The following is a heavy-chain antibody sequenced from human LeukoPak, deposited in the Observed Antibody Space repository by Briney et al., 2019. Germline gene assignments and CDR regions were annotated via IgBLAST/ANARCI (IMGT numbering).Heavy chain of an antibody. J-gene: IGHJ4*02. D-gene: IGHD3-16*01. CDR3: ARVQGEGRDY. CDR1: GFTFSTYT. Sequence: GGSLRLSCAASGFTFSTYTMNWVRQAPGKGLEWVASIGGSSGFVFYADSMKGRFTISRDNAKNSLYLQMNSLRVEDTAMYYCARVQGEGRDYWGQGTLVTVSS. V-gene: IGHV3-21*01. CDR2: IGGSSGFV.